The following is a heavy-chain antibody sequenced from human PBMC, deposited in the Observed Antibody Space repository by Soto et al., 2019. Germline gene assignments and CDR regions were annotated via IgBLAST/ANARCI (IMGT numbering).Heavy chain of an antibody. CDR2: IYYSGST. CDR1: GGSISSSSYY. CDR3: ARPRSIAARLVDFWFDP. V-gene: IGHV4-39*01. J-gene: IGHJ5*02. D-gene: IGHD6-6*01. Sequence: SETLSLTCTVSGGSISSSSYYWGWIRQPPGKGLEWIGSIYYSGSTYYNPSLKSRVTISVDTSKNQFSLKLSSVTTADTAVYYCARPRSIAARLVDFWFDPWGQGTLVTVSS.